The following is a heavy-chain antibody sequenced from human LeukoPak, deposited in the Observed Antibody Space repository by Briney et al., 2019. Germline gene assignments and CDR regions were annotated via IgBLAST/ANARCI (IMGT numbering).Heavy chain of an antibody. CDR2: INHSGST. Sequence: SETLSLTCAVYGGSFSGYYWSWIRQPPGKGLEWIGEINHSGSTNYNPSLKSRVTISVDTSKKQFSLKLSSVTAADTAVYYCARAGYSSSWYTPLFSWLDPWGQGTLVTVSS. D-gene: IGHD6-13*01. CDR3: ARAGYSSSWYTPLFSWLDP. J-gene: IGHJ5*02. CDR1: GGSFSGYY. V-gene: IGHV4-34*01.